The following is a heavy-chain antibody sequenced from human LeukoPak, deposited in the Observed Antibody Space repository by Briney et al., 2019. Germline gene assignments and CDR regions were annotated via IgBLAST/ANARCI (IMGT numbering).Heavy chain of an antibody. Sequence: ASVKVSCKASGYTFTGYYMHWVRQAPGQGFEWMGWINPNSGDTNSAQKFQGRVTMTRDTSISTAYMELSRLRSDDTAVYYCARDRSGYDGGLIDYWGQGTLVTVSS. CDR2: INPNSGDT. CDR3: ARDRSGYDGGLIDY. V-gene: IGHV1-2*02. CDR1: GYTFTGYY. J-gene: IGHJ4*02. D-gene: IGHD5-12*01.